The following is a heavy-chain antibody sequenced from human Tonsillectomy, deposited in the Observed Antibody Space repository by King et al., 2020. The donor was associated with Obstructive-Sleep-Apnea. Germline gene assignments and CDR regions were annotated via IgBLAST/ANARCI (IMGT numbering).Heavy chain of an antibody. CDR3: ARGGYSYGYVGYIDY. Sequence: QLVQSGAEVKKPGASVKGSCKSSGYTFPNYGIHWVRQAPGQRLEWMGWINAGNANTGYSQKFQGRVTITRDTSASTAYMELSSLRSEDTAIYYCARGGYSYGYVGYIDYWGQGTLVTVSS. V-gene: IGHV1-3*01. CDR1: GYTFPNYG. CDR2: INAGNANT. J-gene: IGHJ4*02. D-gene: IGHD5-18*01.